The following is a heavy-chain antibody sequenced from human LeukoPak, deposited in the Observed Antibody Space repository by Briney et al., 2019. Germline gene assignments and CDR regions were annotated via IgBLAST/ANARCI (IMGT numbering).Heavy chain of an antibody. D-gene: IGHD6-13*01. CDR2: IRYDGSNK. CDR3: ATTLAAAGRGDDY. J-gene: IGHJ4*02. Sequence: GGSLRLSCAASGFTFSSYGMQWVRQAPGKGLEWVAFIRYDGSNKYYADSVQGRFTISRDNSKNTLYLQMNSLRAEDTAVYYCATTLAAAGRGDDYWGQGTLVTVSS. V-gene: IGHV3-30*02. CDR1: GFTFSSYG.